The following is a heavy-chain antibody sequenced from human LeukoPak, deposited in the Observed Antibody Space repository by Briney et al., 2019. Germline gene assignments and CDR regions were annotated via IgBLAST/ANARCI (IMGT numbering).Heavy chain of an antibody. D-gene: IGHD2-2*01. V-gene: IGHV1-69*05. J-gene: IGHJ4*02. CDR1: GGTFSSYA. Sequence: ASVKVSCKASGGTFSSYAISWVRQAPGQGLEWMGRIIPIFGTANYAQKFQGRVTITTDESTSTAYMELSSLRSEGTAVYYCARYCSSTSCPYGFDYWGQGTLVTVSS. CDR2: IIPIFGTA. CDR3: ARYCSSTSCPYGFDY.